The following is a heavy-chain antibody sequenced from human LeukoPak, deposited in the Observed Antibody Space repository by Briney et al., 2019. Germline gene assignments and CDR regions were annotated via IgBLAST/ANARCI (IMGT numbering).Heavy chain of an antibody. Sequence: GGSLRLSCAASGFTFSSYWMSWVRQAPGKGLEWVANIKQDGSEKNYVDSVKGRFTISRDNAKNPLYLQMNSLRVEDTAVYYCASQQWLLSDFDYWGQGTLVTVSS. CDR3: ASQQWLLSDFDY. V-gene: IGHV3-7*01. D-gene: IGHD6-19*01. CDR2: IKQDGSEK. J-gene: IGHJ4*02. CDR1: GFTFSSYW.